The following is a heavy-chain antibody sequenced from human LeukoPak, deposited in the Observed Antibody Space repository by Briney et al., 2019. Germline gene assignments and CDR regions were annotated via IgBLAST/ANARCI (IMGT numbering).Heavy chain of an antibody. D-gene: IGHD6-13*01. J-gene: IGHJ4*02. CDR2: IVPIFGTA. Sequence: SVKVSCKASGGTFSSYAISWVRQAPGQGLEWMGGIVPIFGTANYAQKFQGRVTITADESTSTAYMELSSLRSEDTAVYYCVLEMAAAGFTDYWGQGTLVTVSS. V-gene: IGHV1-69*01. CDR3: VLEMAAAGFTDY. CDR1: GGTFSSYA.